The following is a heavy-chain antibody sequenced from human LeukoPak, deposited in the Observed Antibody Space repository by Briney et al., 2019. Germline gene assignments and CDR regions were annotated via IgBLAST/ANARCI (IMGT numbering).Heavy chain of an antibody. V-gene: IGHV1-3*01. CDR2: INPDKSNT. D-gene: IGHD4-11*01. Sequence: PGASLKVSCAASGYSFTSYATHWVRQAPGKRLEWMGLINPDKSNTKYSQNFQGRITVTRDTSANTTYMELSSLVSEDTAVYYCARRWKGCYSNPFDYWGQGTLVTVSS. CDR3: ARRWKGCYSNPFDY. CDR1: GYSFTSYA. J-gene: IGHJ4*02.